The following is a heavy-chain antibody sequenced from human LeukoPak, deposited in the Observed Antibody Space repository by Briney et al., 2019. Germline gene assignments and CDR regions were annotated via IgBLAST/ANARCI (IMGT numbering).Heavy chain of an antibody. CDR1: GGSINSGKYY. Sequence: PSETPSLTCTVSGGSINSGKYYWGWIRQPPEKGLEWIGSIYYNGNTYYNPSLKSRVTISLDASKVQFSLKLTSMTAADTAVYSCARLDASLTPGLGSYPDIWGQGMLVTDSS. J-gene: IGHJ4*02. CDR3: ARLDASLTPGLGSYPDI. CDR2: IYYNGNT. D-gene: IGHD3-10*01. V-gene: IGHV4-39*01.